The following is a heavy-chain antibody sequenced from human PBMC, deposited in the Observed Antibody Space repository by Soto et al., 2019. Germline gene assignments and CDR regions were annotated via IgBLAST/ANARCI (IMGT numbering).Heavy chain of an antibody. CDR1: GFTFYDYA. CDR3: VKDTYIMVGATHFDF. J-gene: IGHJ4*02. D-gene: IGHD1-26*01. Sequence: EVQLVESGGGLVQPGRSLRLSCAASGFTFYDYAMHWVRQAPGKGLEWVSGISWNSDLIGYADSVKGRFTISRDNAKNSLHLQMNSLTTEDTALYYCVKDTYIMVGATHFDFWGQGTLVTVSS. CDR2: ISWNSDLI. V-gene: IGHV3-9*01.